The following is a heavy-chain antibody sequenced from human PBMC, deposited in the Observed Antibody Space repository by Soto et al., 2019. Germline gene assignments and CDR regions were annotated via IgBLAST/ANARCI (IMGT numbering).Heavy chain of an antibody. V-gene: IGHV1-3*01. D-gene: IGHD7-27*01. CDR1: GYTFTSYY. CDR3: ARVNNWGYRN. J-gene: IGHJ4*02. CDR2: INPGDGNT. Sequence: ASVKVSCKASGYTFTSYYMHWVRQAPGQRLEWMGRINPGDGNTRYAQKFQGRVTITRDTSASTAYMELSSLRSEDTAVYYCARVNNWGYRNWGQGTLVTVSS.